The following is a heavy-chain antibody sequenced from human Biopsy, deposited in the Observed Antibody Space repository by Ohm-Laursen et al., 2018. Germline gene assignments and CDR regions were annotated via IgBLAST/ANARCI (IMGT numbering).Heavy chain of an antibody. CDR2: ISHTGYT. Sequence: TLSLTCIVSGGSFTGHYWTWIRQPPGKGLEWLGHISHTGYTSYKSSLKSRVIISLDTSRKHFSLRLTSLVAADTAVYYCARGSNEYGGLYFPHWGQGTLVTVSS. J-gene: IGHJ1*01. V-gene: IGHV4-59*11. CDR3: ARGSNEYGGLYFPH. CDR1: GGSFTGHY. D-gene: IGHD4-23*01.